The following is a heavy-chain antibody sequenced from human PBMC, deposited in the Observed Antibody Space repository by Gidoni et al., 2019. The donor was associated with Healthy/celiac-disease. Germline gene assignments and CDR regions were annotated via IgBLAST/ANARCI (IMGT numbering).Heavy chain of an antibody. V-gene: IGHV4-34*01. CDR3: ARGYDSSGYSYL. D-gene: IGHD3-22*01. Sequence: QVQLQQWGAGLLKPSETLSLTCAGYGGSFRGYHWSWIRQPPGKGLEWIGEINHSGSTNYNPSLRRRVTISVDTSKNQFSLKLCSVTAADTAVYYCARGYDSSGYSYLWGQGTLVTVSS. CDR1: GGSFRGYH. CDR2: INHSGST. J-gene: IGHJ4*02.